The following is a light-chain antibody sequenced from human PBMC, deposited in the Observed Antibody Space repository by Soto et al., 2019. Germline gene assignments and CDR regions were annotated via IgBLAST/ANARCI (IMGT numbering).Light chain of an antibody. CDR3: QQRHMWPIT. Sequence: EIVMTQSPATLSLSPGERATLSCRASQSVSSSYLAWYQQKPGQAPRLLIYGAYNRATGIPPRFSGSGSGTDFTLTISSLEPEDSAVYYCQQRHMWPITFGQGTRLAIK. J-gene: IGKJ5*01. CDR1: QSVSSSY. V-gene: IGKV3D-20*02. CDR2: GAY.